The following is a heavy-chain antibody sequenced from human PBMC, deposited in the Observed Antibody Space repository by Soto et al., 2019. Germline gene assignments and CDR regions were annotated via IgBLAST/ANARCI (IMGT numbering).Heavy chain of an antibody. J-gene: IGHJ6*02. CDR3: ARGGTMVRGVIGWRYGMDV. Sequence: QVQLVQSGAEVKKPGSSVKVSCKASGGTFSSYAISWVRQAPGQGLEWMGGIIPIFGTANYAQKFQGRVTITADESTSTAYMELSSLRSEDTAVYYCARGGTMVRGVIGWRYGMDVWGQGTTVTVSS. CDR1: GGTFSSYA. V-gene: IGHV1-69*01. CDR2: IIPIFGTA. D-gene: IGHD3-10*01.